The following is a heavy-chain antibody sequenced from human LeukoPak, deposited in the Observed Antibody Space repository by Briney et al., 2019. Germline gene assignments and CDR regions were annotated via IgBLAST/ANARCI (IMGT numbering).Heavy chain of an antibody. V-gene: IGHV3-7*01. CDR2: IRKDGSEK. CDR1: GFTFSSYW. Sequence: GGSPRLSCAASGFTFSSYWMSWVRQAPGKGLEWVAKIRKDGSEKDYVESVKGRFTISRDNGKNSLYLQMNSLRAEDTDMYYCARCRHCFDYCGERALVTVSS. J-gene: IGHJ4*02. CDR3: ARCRHCFDY.